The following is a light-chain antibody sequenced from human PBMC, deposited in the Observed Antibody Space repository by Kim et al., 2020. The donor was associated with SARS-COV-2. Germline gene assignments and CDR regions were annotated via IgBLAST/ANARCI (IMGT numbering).Light chain of an antibody. CDR3: QQYGTAPYT. V-gene: IGKV3-20*01. CDR1: QSVRSNY. Sequence: LSPGESATLSCRASQSVRSNYLAWYQQKPGQAPRLLIYVASSRATGIPDKFSGSGSGTDFTLTISRLEAEDFAVYYCQQYGTAPYTFGQGTKLEI. CDR2: VAS. J-gene: IGKJ2*01.